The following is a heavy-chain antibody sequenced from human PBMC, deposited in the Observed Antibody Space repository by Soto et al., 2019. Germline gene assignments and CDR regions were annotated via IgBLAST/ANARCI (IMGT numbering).Heavy chain of an antibody. Sequence: QITLKESGPPLVKPTQTLTLTCTVSGFSLNTYGVGVGWIRQPPGKALEWLALIYWDDDKRYSPSLKSRLTITQDTSQNQVVLTMTNMDPVDTVTYYCARALGSWGAYYFDYCGQGTLVTVSS. CDR1: GFSLNTYGVG. J-gene: IGHJ4*02. D-gene: IGHD3-16*01. CDR2: IYWDDDK. V-gene: IGHV2-5*02. CDR3: ARALGSWGAYYFDY.